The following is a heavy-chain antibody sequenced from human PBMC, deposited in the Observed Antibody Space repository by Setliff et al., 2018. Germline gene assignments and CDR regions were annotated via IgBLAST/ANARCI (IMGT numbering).Heavy chain of an antibody. CDR3: ARDLSSSLSEGWFDP. Sequence: PSETLSLTCTVSGGSISSYYWGWIRQPPGKGLEWIGYIYYSGSTNYNPSLKSRVTISVDTSKKQFTLNLSSVTAADTAVYYCARDLSSSLSEGWFDPWGQGTLVTVSS. CDR2: IYYSGST. V-gene: IGHV4-59*12. CDR1: GGSISSYY. J-gene: IGHJ5*02.